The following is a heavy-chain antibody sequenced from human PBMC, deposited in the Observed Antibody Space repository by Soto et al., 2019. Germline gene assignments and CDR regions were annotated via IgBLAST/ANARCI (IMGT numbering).Heavy chain of an antibody. V-gene: IGHV1-18*01. J-gene: IGHJ3*02. CDR3: AHRRDYVSGAWLAFDI. D-gene: IGHD1-26*01. Sequence: QVQLVQSGAEVKKPGASVKVSCKASGYTFTSYGISWVRQAPGQGLEWMGWISAYNGNTNYAQKLQGRVTMTTYTSTSTAYMELRSLRSDDTAVYYCAHRRDYVSGAWLAFDIWGQGTMVTVSS. CDR1: GYTFTSYG. CDR2: ISAYNGNT.